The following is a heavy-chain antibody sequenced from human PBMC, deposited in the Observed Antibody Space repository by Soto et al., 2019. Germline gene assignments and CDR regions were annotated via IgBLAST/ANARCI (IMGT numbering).Heavy chain of an antibody. D-gene: IGHD3-16*01. J-gene: IGHJ3*02. CDR2: INCSSGAT. CDR3: AIIMTHSDYFDI. CDR1: GYSFAGFY. V-gene: IGHV1-2*04. Sequence: ASVKVSCKASGYSFAGFYIHWMRQAPGQGLEWVGSINCSSGATTYAQKFQDSVAMTRDTSVSTAYMDLNRLTSDDTAIYYCAIIMTHSDYFDIWGQVTVVTVSS.